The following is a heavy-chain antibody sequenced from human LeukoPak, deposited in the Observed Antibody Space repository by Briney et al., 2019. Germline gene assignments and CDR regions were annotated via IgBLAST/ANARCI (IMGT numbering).Heavy chain of an antibody. CDR2: IFYSGIT. D-gene: IGHD3-16*01. J-gene: IGHJ5*02. Sequence: PSETLSLACTVSGGSISSYYWSWIRQPPGKGLEWIGYIFYSGITNYNPSLKSRVTISVDTSKNQFSLKLTSVTAADTAAYYCARRDWGTRFDPWGQGTLVTVSS. CDR1: GGSISSYY. CDR3: ARRDWGTRFDP. V-gene: IGHV4-59*08.